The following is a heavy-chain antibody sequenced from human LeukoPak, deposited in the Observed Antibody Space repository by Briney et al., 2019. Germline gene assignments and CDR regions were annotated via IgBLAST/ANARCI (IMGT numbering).Heavy chain of an antibody. Sequence: GGSLRLSCAASGFTFSSYAMSWVRQAPGKGLGWVSVISGSGGSTYYADSVKGRFTISRDNSKNTLYLQMNSLRAEDTAVYYCAKDNRDGYNYFDYWGQGTLVTVSS. V-gene: IGHV3-23*01. CDR2: ISGSGGST. J-gene: IGHJ4*02. D-gene: IGHD5-24*01. CDR3: AKDNRDGYNYFDY. CDR1: GFTFSSYA.